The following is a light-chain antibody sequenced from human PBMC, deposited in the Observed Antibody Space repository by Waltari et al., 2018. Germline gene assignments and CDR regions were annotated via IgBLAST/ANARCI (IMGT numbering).Light chain of an antibody. J-gene: IGKJ4*01. V-gene: IGKV3-15*01. CDR1: QSVRNK. Sequence: EIVMTQSTATLSVSPGERATLSCRASQSVRNKLAWYQQKPGQAPRLLIYDSSSRATGIPVRFSGSGSGTEFTLTISSLQSEDFAFYYCQQYSNWPPGITFGGGTKVEIK. CDR2: DSS. CDR3: QQYSNWPPGIT.